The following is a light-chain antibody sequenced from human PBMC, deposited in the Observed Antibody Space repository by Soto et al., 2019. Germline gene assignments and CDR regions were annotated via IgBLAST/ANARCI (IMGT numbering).Light chain of an antibody. Sequence: QSVLTQPPSASGTPGQRVTISCSGSSSNIGSNTVNWYQQLPGTSPKLLIYTNDQRPSGVPDRFSGSKSGTSASLAISGLQSEDEADYFCAAWDDSLNGYVFATATKLTVL. J-gene: IGLJ1*01. V-gene: IGLV1-44*01. CDR2: TND. CDR1: SSNIGSNT. CDR3: AAWDDSLNGYV.